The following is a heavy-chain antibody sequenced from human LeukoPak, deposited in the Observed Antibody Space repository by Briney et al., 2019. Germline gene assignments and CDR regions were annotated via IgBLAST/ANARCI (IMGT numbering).Heavy chain of an antibody. D-gene: IGHD4-17*01. J-gene: IGHJ4*02. CDR2: ISSTSSYI. CDR1: GFTFSSYS. Sequence: GGSLRPSCAASGFTFSSYSMNWVRQAPGKGLEWVSSISSTSSYIYYADSVKGRFTISRDNAKNSLYLQMNSLRAEDTAVYYCARDLSMTTVSRGDYWGQGTLVTVSS. V-gene: IGHV3-21*01. CDR3: ARDLSMTTVSRGDY.